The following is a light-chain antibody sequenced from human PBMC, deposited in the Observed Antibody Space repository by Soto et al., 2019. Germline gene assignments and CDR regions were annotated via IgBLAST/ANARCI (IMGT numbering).Light chain of an antibody. Sequence: QSALTQPASVSGSPGQSITISCTGTSSDVGAYNYVSWYQQHPGKAPELMIYEVSNRPSGVSNRFSGSKSGNTASLTISGLHAEDEADYYCSSYTSSSTLVFGVRTKVTVL. CDR3: SSYTSSSTLV. V-gene: IGLV2-14*01. CDR2: EVS. J-gene: IGLJ3*02. CDR1: SSDVGAYNY.